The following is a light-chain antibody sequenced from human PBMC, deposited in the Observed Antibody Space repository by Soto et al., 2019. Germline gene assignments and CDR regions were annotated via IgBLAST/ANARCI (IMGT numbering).Light chain of an antibody. CDR1: QSVSNS. J-gene: IGKJ4*01. CDR2: DAS. CDR3: QQRSDWPLT. V-gene: IGKV3-11*01. Sequence: EIVLTQSPATLSLSPGERATLSCRASQSVSNSLAWYQQKPGQAPRLLMYDASTRATGIPARFSGSGSGTDFTLTISSLEPEDFAVYYCQQRSDWPLTFGGGTKMEIK.